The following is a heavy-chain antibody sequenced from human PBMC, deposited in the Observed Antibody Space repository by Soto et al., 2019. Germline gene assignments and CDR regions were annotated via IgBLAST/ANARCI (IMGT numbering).Heavy chain of an antibody. Sequence: SQTLLLTCAISGDSVSSNSAAWNWIRQSPSRGLEWLGRTYYRSKWYNDYAVSVKSRITINPDTSKNQFSLQLNSVTPEDTAVYYCARGIAAAGTFRYYYYYGVDVWGQGTTVTVSS. J-gene: IGHJ6*02. D-gene: IGHD6-13*01. CDR2: TYYRSKWYN. V-gene: IGHV6-1*01. CDR3: ARGIAAAGTFRYYYYYGVDV. CDR1: GDSVSSNSAA.